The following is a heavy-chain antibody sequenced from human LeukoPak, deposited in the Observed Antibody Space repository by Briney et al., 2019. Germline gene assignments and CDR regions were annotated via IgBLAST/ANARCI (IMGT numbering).Heavy chain of an antibody. CDR3: ARVDGCSSTSCYAGYGMDV. CDR2: INSDGSST. CDR1: GFTFSSYW. V-gene: IGHV3-74*01. Sequence: GGSLRLSCAASGFTFSSYWMPWVRQAPGKGLVWVSRINSDGSSTSYADSVKGRFTVSRDNAKNTLYLQMNSLRAEDTAVYYCARVDGCSSTSCYAGYGMDVWGQGTTVTVSS. D-gene: IGHD2-2*01. J-gene: IGHJ6*02.